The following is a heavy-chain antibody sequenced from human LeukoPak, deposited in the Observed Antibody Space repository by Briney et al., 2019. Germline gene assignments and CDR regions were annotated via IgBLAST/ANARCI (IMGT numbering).Heavy chain of an antibody. CDR1: GYTFTSYG. CDR2: ISAYNGNT. J-gene: IGHJ3*02. Sequence: ASVKVSCKASGYTFTSYGMSWVRQAPGQGLEWMGWISAYNGNTNYAQKLQGRVTMTTDTSTSTAYMELSSLRSEETAVYYCARDRRTIYDSRAFDIWGQGKMVTVSS. D-gene: IGHD3-22*01. CDR3: ARDRRTIYDSRAFDI. V-gene: IGHV1-18*01.